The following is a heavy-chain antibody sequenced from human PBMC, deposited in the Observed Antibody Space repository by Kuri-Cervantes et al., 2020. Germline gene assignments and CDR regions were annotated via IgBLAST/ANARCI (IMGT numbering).Heavy chain of an antibody. CDR3: ARRDTYYDFWSGYYYSTIRGWFDP. CDR1: GYTFTGYY. V-gene: IGHV1-2*02. J-gene: IGHJ5*02. Sequence: ASVKVSCKASGYTFTGYYMHWVRQAPGQGLEWMGWINPNSGGTNYAQKFQGRVTMTRDTSISTAYMELSRLRSDDTAVYYCARRDTYYDFWSGYYYSTIRGWFDPWGQGTLVTVSS. D-gene: IGHD3-3*01. CDR2: INPNSGGT.